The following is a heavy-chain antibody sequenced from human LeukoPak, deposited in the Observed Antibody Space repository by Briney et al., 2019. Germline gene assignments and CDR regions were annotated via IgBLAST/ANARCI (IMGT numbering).Heavy chain of an antibody. J-gene: IGHJ4*02. CDR3: AREAVAGLVDY. Sequence: SGTLSLTCAVYGGSVSGYYWSWIRQPPGKGLEWIGEINHSGSTNYNPSLKSRVTISVDTSKNQFSLKLSSVTAADTAVYYCAREAVAGLVDYWGQGTLVTVSS. D-gene: IGHD6-19*01. V-gene: IGHV4-34*01. CDR1: GGSVSGYY. CDR2: INHSGST.